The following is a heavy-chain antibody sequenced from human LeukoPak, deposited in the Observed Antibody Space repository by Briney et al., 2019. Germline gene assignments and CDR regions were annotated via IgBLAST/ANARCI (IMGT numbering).Heavy chain of an antibody. Sequence: GGSLRLSCAASGFTVSSDYMSWVRQAPGKGLEWVSVIYSGGSTYYADSVKGRFTISRDNSKNTLYLQMNGLRAEDTAVYYCARLYSSGWYYFDYWGQGTLVTVSS. J-gene: IGHJ4*02. CDR3: ARLYSSGWYYFDY. CDR1: GFTVSSDY. D-gene: IGHD6-19*01. V-gene: IGHV3-53*01. CDR2: IYSGGST.